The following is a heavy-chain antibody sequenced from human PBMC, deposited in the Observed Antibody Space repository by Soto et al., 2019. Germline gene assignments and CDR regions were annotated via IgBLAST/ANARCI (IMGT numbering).Heavy chain of an antibody. CDR1: GFSLSTSGVG. J-gene: IGHJ1*01. CDR3: AHSWSVTKCVYFQN. V-gene: IGHV2-5*02. Sequence: QITLKESGPTLVKPTQTLTLTCTFSGFSLSTSGVGVGWIRQPRVKALEWLALIYWDDDKRYSPSLKSRLTITKDTSKNELVLTTTNMDPVDTSTYYCAHSWSVTKCVYFQNCGQSPLVTVSS. CDR2: IYWDDDK. D-gene: IGHD4-17*01.